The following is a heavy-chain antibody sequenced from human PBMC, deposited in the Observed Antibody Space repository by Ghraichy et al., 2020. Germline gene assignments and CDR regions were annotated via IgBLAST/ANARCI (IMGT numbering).Heavy chain of an antibody. CDR2: VYFSGRT. Sequence: SETLSLTCIVSGDSITSNDFYWGWIRQPPGGGLEHIGSVYFSGRTYPNPSLKSRVTISVDASKNPFSLRLSSVTAADTAVYYCARRRFCTGGSCQPDWYFDLWGRGTLVTVSS. V-gene: IGHV4-39*01. D-gene: IGHD2-15*01. J-gene: IGHJ2*01. CDR3: ARRRFCTGGSCQPDWYFDL. CDR1: GDSITSNDFY.